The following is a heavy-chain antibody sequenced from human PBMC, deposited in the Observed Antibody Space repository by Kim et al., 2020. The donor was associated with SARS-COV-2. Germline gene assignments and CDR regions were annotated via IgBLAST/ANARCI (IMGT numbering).Heavy chain of an antibody. J-gene: IGHJ6*02. V-gene: IGHV4-61*01. CDR1: GGSVSSGSYY. Sequence: SETLSLTCTVSGGSVSSGSYYWSWIRQPPGKGLEWIGYIYYSGSTNYNPSLKSRVTISVDTSKNQFSLKLSSVTAADTAVYYCARVLYDFWSGYYSYGMDVWGQGTTVTVSS. CDR3: ARVLYDFWSGYYSYGMDV. CDR2: IYYSGST. D-gene: IGHD3-3*01.